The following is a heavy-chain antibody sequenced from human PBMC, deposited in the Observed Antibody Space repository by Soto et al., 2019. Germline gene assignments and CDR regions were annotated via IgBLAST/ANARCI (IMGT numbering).Heavy chain of an antibody. CDR3: ARGLREPGAFDN. J-gene: IGHJ3*02. CDR1: GGSISSGGYY. V-gene: IGHV4-31*03. Sequence: PPETLSLTCTVSGGSISSGGYYWSWFRQQPGKGLEWIGYIYYSGSTDYNPSLKSRVTISVDTSKNQFSLKLSSGTAADTAVYYGARGLREPGAFDNWGQGTMVTVSS. CDR2: IYYSGST.